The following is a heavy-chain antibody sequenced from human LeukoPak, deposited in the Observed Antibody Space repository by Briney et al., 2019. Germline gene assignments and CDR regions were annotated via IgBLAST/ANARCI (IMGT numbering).Heavy chain of an antibody. CDR1: GGSLSNSNYY. J-gene: IGHJ4*02. Sequence: SETLSLTCTVSGGSLSNSNYYWGWIRQPPGKGLEWIGSIYYSGSTYYNPSLKSRVTISIDTSKNQFSLKLSSVTAADTAVYYCALGAAAGTNYWGQGTLVTVSS. CDR3: ALGAAAGTNY. D-gene: IGHD6-13*01. V-gene: IGHV4-39*07. CDR2: IYYSGST.